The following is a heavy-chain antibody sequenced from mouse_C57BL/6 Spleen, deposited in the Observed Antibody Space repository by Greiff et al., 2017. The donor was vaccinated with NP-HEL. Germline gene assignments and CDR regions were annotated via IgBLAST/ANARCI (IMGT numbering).Heavy chain of an antibody. V-gene: IGHV3-6*01. D-gene: IGHD2-2*01. CDR2: ISYDGSN. CDR1: GYSITSGYY. CDR3: ARENGYGGAMDY. Sequence: VQLKESGPGLVKPSQSLSLTCSVTGYSITSGYYWNWIRQFPGNKLEWMGYISYDGSNNYNPSLKNRISITRDTSKNQFFLKLNSVTTEDTATYYCARENGYGGAMDYWGQGTSVTVSS. J-gene: IGHJ4*01.